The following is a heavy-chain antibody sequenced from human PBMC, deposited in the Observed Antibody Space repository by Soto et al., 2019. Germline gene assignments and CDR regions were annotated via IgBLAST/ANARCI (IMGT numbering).Heavy chain of an antibody. CDR1: GGTFSSYA. D-gene: IGHD1-1*01. J-gene: IGHJ4*02. CDR2: IIPIFGTA. Sequence: ASVKVSCKASGGTFSSYAISWVRQAPGQGLEWMGGIIPIFGTANYAQKFQGRVTITADESTSTAYMELSSLRSEDTAVYYCARDPRRNDETDYWGQGTLVTVSS. CDR3: ARDPRRNDETDY. V-gene: IGHV1-69*13.